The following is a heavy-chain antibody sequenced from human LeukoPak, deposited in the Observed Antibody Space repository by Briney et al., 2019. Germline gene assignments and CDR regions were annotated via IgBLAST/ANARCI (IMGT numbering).Heavy chain of an antibody. CDR2: IKSKTDGCTT. D-gene: IGHD2-21*01. CDR1: GFTVSNAW. V-gene: IGHV3-15*01. J-gene: IGHJ6*03. CDR3: TTDQPIVVVIAVSRGDYYYMDV. Sequence: GGSLRLSCAASGFTVSNAWMSWVRQAPGKGLEWVGRIKSKTDGCTTDYAAPVKGRFTISRDDSKKTLYLQMNSLKTEDTAVYYCTTDQPIVVVIAVSRGDYYYMDVWGKGTTVTVSS.